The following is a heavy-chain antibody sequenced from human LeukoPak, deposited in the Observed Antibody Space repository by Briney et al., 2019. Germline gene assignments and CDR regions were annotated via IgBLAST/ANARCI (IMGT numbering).Heavy chain of an antibody. CDR1: GGSISPYY. V-gene: IGHV4-59*01. Sequence: SETLSLTCTVSGGSISPYYWSWIRQPPGKGLEWIGYIYYSGTTNYNPSLKSRVTISVDTSKDQFSLKLSSVTAADTAVYYCARETAHYYDTSRGWFDPWGQGTLVTVSS. CDR3: ARETAHYYDTSRGWFDP. CDR2: IYYSGTT. D-gene: IGHD3-22*01. J-gene: IGHJ5*02.